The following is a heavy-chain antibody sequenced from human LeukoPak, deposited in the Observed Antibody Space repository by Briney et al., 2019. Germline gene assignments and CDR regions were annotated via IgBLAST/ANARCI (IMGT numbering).Heavy chain of an antibody. D-gene: IGHD3-16*01. Sequence: PGGSLRLSCAASGFPFSTYWMNWVRQAPGKGLEWVAKIKEDGSEKYYVDSVRDRFTVSRDNVKNSLFLQMNSLRVEDTATYYCARLHNAVYYGDAFDIWGQGTMVTVSS. CDR1: GFPFSTYW. CDR3: ARLHNAVYYGDAFDI. CDR2: IKEDGSEK. V-gene: IGHV3-7*03. J-gene: IGHJ3*02.